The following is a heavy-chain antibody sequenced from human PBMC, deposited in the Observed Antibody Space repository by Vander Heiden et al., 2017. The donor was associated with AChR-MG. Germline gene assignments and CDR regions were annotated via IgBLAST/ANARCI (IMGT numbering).Heavy chain of an antibody. V-gene: IGHV3-30-3*01. CDR1: RFTFRSYA. J-gene: IGHJ4*02. CDR2: ISYDGNNK. D-gene: IGHD4-17*01. CDR3: ASDASYGNYYFHY. Sequence: QVQLVESGGGVVQPGRSLRLPCAASRFTFRSYAMNWVRQAPGRGLEWVAGISYDGNNKYYADSVKVRFTISRDNSKNTLSLQMNSLRAEDTAVYYCASDASYGNYYFHYWGQGTLVSVSS.